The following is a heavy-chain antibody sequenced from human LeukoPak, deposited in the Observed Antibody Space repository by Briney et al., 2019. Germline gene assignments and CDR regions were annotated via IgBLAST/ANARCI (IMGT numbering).Heavy chain of an antibody. V-gene: IGHV4-59*01. J-gene: IGHJ6*03. Sequence: SETLSLTCTVSGGSISSYYWSWIRQPPGKGLEWIGCIYYSGSTNYNPSLKSRVTISVDTSKNQFSLKLSSVTAADTAVYYCARVSPRHDSSGYWRYYYYYMDVWGKGTTVTVSS. CDR3: ARVSPRHDSSGYWRYYYYYMDV. D-gene: IGHD3-22*01. CDR1: GGSISSYY. CDR2: IYYSGST.